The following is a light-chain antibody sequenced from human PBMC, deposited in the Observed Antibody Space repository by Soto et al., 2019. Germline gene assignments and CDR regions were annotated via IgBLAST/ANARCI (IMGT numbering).Light chain of an antibody. CDR2: DND. Sequence: QSVLTQPPSVSAAPGQKVTISCSGSSSNIGNNYAFWYQQLPGTAPKLLIYDNDRRPSGIPDRFSGSKYGTSATLGITGLQTGDEADYYCGAWDNSLSAVVFGGGTKLTVL. CDR3: GAWDNSLSAVV. J-gene: IGLJ3*02. CDR1: SSNIGNNY. V-gene: IGLV1-51*01.